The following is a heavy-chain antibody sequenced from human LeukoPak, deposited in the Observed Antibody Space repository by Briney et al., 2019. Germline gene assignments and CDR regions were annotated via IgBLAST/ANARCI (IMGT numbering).Heavy chain of an antibody. J-gene: IGHJ4*02. D-gene: IGHD5-18*01. Sequence: GGSLRLSCAASGFTFSNYNINWVRQAPGKGLEWVSYISATSSTIYYADSVKGRFTISRDNAKNSLYLRMNSLRAEDTAVYYCARAQTGSTYGYRYWGQGTLVTVSS. CDR3: ARAQTGSTYGYRY. V-gene: IGHV3-48*01. CDR1: GFTFSNYN. CDR2: ISATSSTI.